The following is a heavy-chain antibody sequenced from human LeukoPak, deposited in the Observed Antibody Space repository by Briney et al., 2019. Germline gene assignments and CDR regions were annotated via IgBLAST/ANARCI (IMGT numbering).Heavy chain of an antibody. CDR3: ARRGSSWYGPRFQH. Sequence: KPSETLSLTCAVYGGSFSGYYWSWIRQPPGKGLEWIGEINHSGSTNYNPSLKSRVTISVDTSKNQFSLKLSSVTAADTAVYYCARRGSSWYGPRFQHWGQGTLVTVSS. J-gene: IGHJ1*01. D-gene: IGHD6-13*01. V-gene: IGHV4-34*01. CDR1: GGSFSGYY. CDR2: INHSGST.